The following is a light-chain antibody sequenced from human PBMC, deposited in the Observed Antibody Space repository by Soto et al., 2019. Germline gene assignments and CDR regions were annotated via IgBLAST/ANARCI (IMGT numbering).Light chain of an antibody. J-gene: IGKJ3*01. Sequence: EIVLTQSPGTLSLSPGERATLSCRASQSVSSSYLAWYQQKPGQAPRLRIYGASSRATGSPDRFSGSGSGTDFTLTISRLEPEDFAVYYCQQYGSSLFTFGPGTKVDIK. CDR2: GAS. CDR3: QQYGSSLFT. CDR1: QSVSSSY. V-gene: IGKV3-20*01.